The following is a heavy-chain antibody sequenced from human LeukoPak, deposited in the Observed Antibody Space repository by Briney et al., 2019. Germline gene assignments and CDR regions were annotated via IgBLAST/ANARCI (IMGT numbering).Heavy chain of an antibody. CDR2: IYYSGST. CDR1: VGSISSYY. J-gene: IGHJ5*02. Sequence: SETLALTCTVSVGSISSYYWSWIRQPPGKGLEWIGYIYYSGSTNYNPSLKSRVTISVDTSKNQFSLKLSSVTAADTAVYYCARQEEVWFDPWGQGTLVTVSS. CDR3: ARQEEVWFDP. V-gene: IGHV4-59*08.